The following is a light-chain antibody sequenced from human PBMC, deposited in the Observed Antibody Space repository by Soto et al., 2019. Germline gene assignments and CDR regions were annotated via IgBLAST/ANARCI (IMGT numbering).Light chain of an antibody. CDR3: CSYAGSTI. V-gene: IGLV2-23*01. CDR2: EGS. Sequence: QSVLIQPASVAGSPGQSITISCTGTSSDVGSYNLVSWYQQHPGKAPKLMIYEGSKRPSGVSNRFSGSKSGNTASLTISGLQAEDEADYYCCSYAGSTIFGTGTKVIVL. J-gene: IGLJ1*01. CDR1: SSDVGSYNL.